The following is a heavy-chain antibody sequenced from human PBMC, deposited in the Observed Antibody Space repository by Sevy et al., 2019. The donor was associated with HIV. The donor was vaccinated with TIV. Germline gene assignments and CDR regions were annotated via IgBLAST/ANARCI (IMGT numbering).Heavy chain of an antibody. CDR1: GGSISNSDSY. J-gene: IGHJ4*02. CDR3: AGKRGYAHGPFDF. Sequence: SETLSLTCSVSGGSISNSDSYWSWIRQPPGKGLEWIGYIHYTGGIYYNPFLKSRVAMSVDTSAKQFSLKLSFLTDADTAVYYCAGKRGYAHGPFDFWGQGTLVTVSS. D-gene: IGHD5-12*01. V-gene: IGHV4-30-4*01. CDR2: IHYTGGI.